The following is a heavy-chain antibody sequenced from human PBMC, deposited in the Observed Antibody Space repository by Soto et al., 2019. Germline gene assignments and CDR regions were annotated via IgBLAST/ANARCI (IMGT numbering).Heavy chain of an antibody. CDR3: ARSQTTVTSYDY. Sequence: QLQLQQSGSGLVKPSQTLSLTCAVSGGSISSGCCSWSWLRQPPGNVLEWIGYIYHSGSTYYKPSLNRRVTISLDRSTNQCSLMRRAVTAADTAVYYCARSQTTVTSYDYWGQGTLVTVSP. CDR1: GGSISSGCCS. D-gene: IGHD4-17*01. CDR2: IYHSGST. V-gene: IGHV4-30-2*01. J-gene: IGHJ4*02.